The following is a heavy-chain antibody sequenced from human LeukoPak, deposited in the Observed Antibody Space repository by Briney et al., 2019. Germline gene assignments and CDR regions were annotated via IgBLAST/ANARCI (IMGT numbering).Heavy chain of an antibody. CDR2: VDHTGST. V-gene: IGHV4-59*01. J-gene: IGHJ6*03. D-gene: IGHD4-11*01. CDR1: DDSITMYY. Sequence: SETLSLTCTVSDDSITMYYWTWIRQPPGKGLEWIGYVDHTGSTKFNPSLNGRVSISRDTSNNFFSLRLRSVTAADTAVYFCARGRVSSSTWYSSYYYFFYMDFWGKGTTVTVSS. CDR3: ARGRVSSSTWYSSYYYFFYMDF.